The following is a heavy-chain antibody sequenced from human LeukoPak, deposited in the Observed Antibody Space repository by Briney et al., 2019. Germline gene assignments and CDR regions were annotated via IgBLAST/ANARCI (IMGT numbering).Heavy chain of an antibody. CDR1: GYSFTDYY. J-gene: IGHJ4*02. V-gene: IGHV1-2*02. CDR2: INPNSGAA. CDR3: ARALSHSGTSLGVDFDY. D-gene: IGHD1-26*01. Sequence: GASVKVSCKASGYSFTDYYMHWVRQAPGQGLEWMGWINPNSGAANSAQKFQGRVTMTRDTSIRAAHMELRRLKSDDTAVYYCARALSHSGTSLGVDFDYWGQGTLVTVSS.